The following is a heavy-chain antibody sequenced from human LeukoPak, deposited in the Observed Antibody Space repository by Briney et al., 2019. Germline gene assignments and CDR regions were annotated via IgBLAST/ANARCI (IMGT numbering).Heavy chain of an antibody. Sequence: GGSLRLSCAASGFTFSSYGMHWVRQAPGKGLEWAAVIWYDGSNKYYADSVKGRFTISRDNSKNTLYLQMNSLRAEDTAVYYCARDHRIAVAGTFADYWGQGTLVTVSS. CDR1: GFTFSSYG. J-gene: IGHJ4*02. D-gene: IGHD6-19*01. CDR3: ARDHRIAVAGTFADY. CDR2: IWYDGSNK. V-gene: IGHV3-33*01.